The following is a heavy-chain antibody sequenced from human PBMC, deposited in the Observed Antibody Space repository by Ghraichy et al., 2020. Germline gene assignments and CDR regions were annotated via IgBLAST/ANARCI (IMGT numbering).Heavy chain of an antibody. J-gene: IGHJ4*02. CDR3: ARGKYYFDY. Sequence: SQTLSLTCTVSGGSISSSSYYWGWIRQPPGKGLEWIGSIYYSGSTYYNPSLKSRVTISVDTSKNQFSLKLSSVTAADTAVYYCARGKYYFDYWGQGTLVTVSS. V-gene: IGHV4-39*01. CDR1: GGSISSSSYY. CDR2: IYYSGST. D-gene: IGHD4-23*01.